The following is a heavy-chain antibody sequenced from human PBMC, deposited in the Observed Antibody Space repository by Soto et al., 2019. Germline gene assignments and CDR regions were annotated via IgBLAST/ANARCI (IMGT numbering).Heavy chain of an antibody. Sequence: SETLSLTCTVSGGSISSSSYYWGWIRQPPGKGLEWIGSIYYSGSTYYNPSLKSRVTISVDTSKNQFSLKLGSVTAADTAVYYCARASYYYGSGSYLSLSEVWFDPWGQGTLVTVSS. CDR3: ARASYYYGSGSYLSLSEVWFDP. CDR1: GGSISSSSYY. D-gene: IGHD3-10*01. V-gene: IGHV4-39*01. CDR2: IYYSGST. J-gene: IGHJ5*02.